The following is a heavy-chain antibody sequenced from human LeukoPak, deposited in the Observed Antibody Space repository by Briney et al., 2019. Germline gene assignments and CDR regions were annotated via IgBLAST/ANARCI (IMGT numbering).Heavy chain of an antibody. CDR2: INDTGST. CDR1: GGSLSGYY. J-gene: IGHJ6*02. D-gene: IGHD6-6*01. Sequence: PSETLSLTCAVYGGSLSGYYWSWIRQPPGKGLEWIGEINDTGSTDYNPSLKSRVTISVDTSKNQFSLKLSSVTAADTAVYYCATISSIAAPWGYYYGMDVWGQGTTVTVSS. V-gene: IGHV4-34*01. CDR3: ATISSIAAPWGYYYGMDV.